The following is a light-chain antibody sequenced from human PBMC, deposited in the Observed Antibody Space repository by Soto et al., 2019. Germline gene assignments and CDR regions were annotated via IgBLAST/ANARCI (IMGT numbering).Light chain of an antibody. Sequence: QSALTQPPSASGSPGQSVTISCTGTSSDIGGYNYVSWYQQHPGKAPELMIYDVNKRPSGVPDRFSGSKSGNTASLTVSGLQSEDEADYYCSSYAGSNNLIFGGGTKLTVL. V-gene: IGLV2-8*01. CDR1: SSDIGGYNY. J-gene: IGLJ2*01. CDR3: SSYAGSNNLI. CDR2: DVN.